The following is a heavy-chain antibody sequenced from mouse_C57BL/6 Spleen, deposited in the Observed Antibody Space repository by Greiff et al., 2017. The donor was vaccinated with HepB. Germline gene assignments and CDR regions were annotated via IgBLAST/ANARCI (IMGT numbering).Heavy chain of an antibody. D-gene: IGHD4-1*01. Sequence: EVMLVESGGGLVKPGGSLKLSCAASGFTFSDYGMHWVRQAPEKGLEWVAYISSGSSTIYYADTVKGRFTISRDNAKNTLFLQMTSLRSEDTAMYYCARKRANWGYFDYLGQGTTLTVSS. V-gene: IGHV5-17*01. CDR3: ARKRANWGYFDY. J-gene: IGHJ2*01. CDR2: ISSGSSTI. CDR1: GFTFSDYG.